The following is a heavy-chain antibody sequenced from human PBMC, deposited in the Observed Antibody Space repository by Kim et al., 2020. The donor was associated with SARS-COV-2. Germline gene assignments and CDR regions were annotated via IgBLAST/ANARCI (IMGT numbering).Heavy chain of an antibody. CDR1: GFTFSSSW. Sequence: GGSLRLSCAASGFTFSSSWMFWVRQAPGKGLVWVSLINREGNGISHADSVKGRFTTSRDNAKNTLYLQMNSLSAEDTAVYYCARGGELGAADVWGQGTTVTVS. CDR3: ARGGELGAADV. CDR2: INREGNGI. V-gene: IGHV3-74*01. J-gene: IGHJ6*02. D-gene: IGHD7-27*01.